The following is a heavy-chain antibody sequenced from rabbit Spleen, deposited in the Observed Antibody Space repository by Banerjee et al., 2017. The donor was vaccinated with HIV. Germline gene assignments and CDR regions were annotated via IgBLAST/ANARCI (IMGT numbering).Heavy chain of an antibody. J-gene: IGHJ6*01. CDR2: IDTGSSGFP. D-gene: IGHD1-1*01. Sequence: QEQLEESGGDLVKPEGSLTLTCTASGFSFSSSYYMYWVRQAPGKGLEWIACIDTGSSGFPYFASWAKGRFPLSKTSSTTVTLQMTSLTAADTATYFCARDTSSSFSSYGMDLWGPGTLVTVS. CDR1: GFSFSSSYY. CDR3: ARDTSSSFSSYGMDL. V-gene: IGHV1S45*01.